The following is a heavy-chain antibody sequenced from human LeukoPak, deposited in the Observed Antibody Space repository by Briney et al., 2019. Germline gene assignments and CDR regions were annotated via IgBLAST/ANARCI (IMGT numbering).Heavy chain of an antibody. V-gene: IGHV1-3*01. D-gene: IGHD1-26*01. CDR2: INAGNGNT. CDR1: GYTFTIYA. J-gene: IGHJ3*02. Sequence: ASVKVSFTASGYTFTIYAMHWVRQAPGQRLEWMGWINAGNGNTKYSQKFQGRVTVTRDTSASTAYMELSSLRSEDTAVYYCARDIDWELLGNAFDIWGQGTMVTVSS. CDR3: ARDIDWELLGNAFDI.